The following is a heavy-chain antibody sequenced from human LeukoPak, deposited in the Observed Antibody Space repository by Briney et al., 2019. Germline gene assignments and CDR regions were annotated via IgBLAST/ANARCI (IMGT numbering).Heavy chain of an antibody. CDR1: GDSISSGDYY. CDR2: ISSSGST. CDR3: ARGTDYYGRTDAFDI. V-gene: IGHV4-61*02. Sequence: SQTLSLTCTVSGDSISSGDYYWSWIRQPAGKGLEWIGRISSSGSTNYNPSLKSRVTISVDTSKNQFSLKLSSVTAADTAVYYCARGTDYYGRTDAFDIWGQGTMVTVSS. D-gene: IGHD3-10*01. J-gene: IGHJ3*02.